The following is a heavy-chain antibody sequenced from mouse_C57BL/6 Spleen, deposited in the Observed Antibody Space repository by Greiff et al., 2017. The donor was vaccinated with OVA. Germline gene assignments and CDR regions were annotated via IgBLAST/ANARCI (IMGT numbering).Heavy chain of an antibody. CDR2: IWWNDDK. Sequence: VKLMESGPGILQPSQTLSLTCSFSGFSLSTSNMGIGWIRQPSGKGLEWLAHIWWNDDKYYNPSLKSRLTISKDTSNNQVFLKITSVDTADTATYYCAQITPYYSNYARWYFDVWGTGTTVTVSS. V-gene: IGHV8-5*01. CDR1: GFSLSTSNMG. CDR3: AQITPYYSNYARWYFDV. D-gene: IGHD2-5*01. J-gene: IGHJ1*03.